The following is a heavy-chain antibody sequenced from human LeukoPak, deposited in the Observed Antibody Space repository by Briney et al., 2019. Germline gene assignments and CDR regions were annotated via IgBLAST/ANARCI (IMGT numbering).Heavy chain of an antibody. V-gene: IGHV3-20*04. J-gene: IGHJ4*02. CDR1: GFTFDNYG. Sequence: GGSLRLSCAASGFTFDNYGMSWVRHAQGKGLEWVSGIYWNGGSTGYADSVNGRFTISRDNAKNSLYLQMNSLRAEDTAFYYCARDMGYFDSSGHYYFDYWGQGTLVTVSS. D-gene: IGHD3-22*01. CDR2: IYWNGGST. CDR3: ARDMGYFDSSGHYYFDY.